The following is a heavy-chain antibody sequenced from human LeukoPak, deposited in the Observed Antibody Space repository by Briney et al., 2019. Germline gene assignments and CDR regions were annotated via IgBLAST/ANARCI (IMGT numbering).Heavy chain of an antibody. CDR1: GDPVSSYY. Sequence: SETLSLTCTVSGDPVSSYYWSWIRQPPGKGLEWIGYIYYSGSTNYNPSLKSRVTISVDTSKSQFSLNLSSVTAADTAVYYCARGGVVMDVWGKGTTVTVSS. CDR2: IYYSGST. V-gene: IGHV4-59*02. CDR3: ARGGVVMDV. J-gene: IGHJ6*03. D-gene: IGHD3-16*01.